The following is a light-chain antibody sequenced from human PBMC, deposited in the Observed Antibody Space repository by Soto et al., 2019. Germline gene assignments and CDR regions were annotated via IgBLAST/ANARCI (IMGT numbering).Light chain of an antibody. CDR3: QQYKNWLALT. Sequence: EIVMTQSPATLSVSPGERATLSCRASQRVSSNLAWYQQRPGQAPRLLIYGASTRATGIPARFSGSGSGTEFTLTISSPQSEDSAVYYCQQYKNWLALTFGGGTKVDIK. CDR2: GAS. V-gene: IGKV3-15*01. CDR1: QRVSSN. J-gene: IGKJ4*01.